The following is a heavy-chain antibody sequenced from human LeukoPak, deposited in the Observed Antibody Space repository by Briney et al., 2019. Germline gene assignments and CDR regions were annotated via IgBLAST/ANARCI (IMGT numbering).Heavy chain of an antibody. CDR3: ARHHMVRSLDY. D-gene: IGHD3-10*01. CDR2: IYYSGST. Sequence: PSETLSLTCTVSGGSISSYYWSWIRQPPGKGLEWIGYIYYSGSTNYNPSLKSRVTISADTSKNQFSLKLSSVTAADTAVYYCARHHMVRSLDYWGQGTLVTVSS. CDR1: GGSISSYY. J-gene: IGHJ4*02. V-gene: IGHV4-59*08.